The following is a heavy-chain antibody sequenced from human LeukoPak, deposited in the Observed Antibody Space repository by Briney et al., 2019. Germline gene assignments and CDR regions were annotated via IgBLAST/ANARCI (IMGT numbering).Heavy chain of an antibody. V-gene: IGHV4-59*11. J-gene: IGHJ4*02. CDR3: ARGGSYFDY. CDR1: GGSISSHY. Sequence: SETLSLTCTVSGGSISSHYWSWIRQPPGKGLEWIGYIYYSGSTSYNPSLKSRVTISVDTSKNQFSLKLSSVTAADTAVYYCARGGSYFDYWGQGTLVTVSS. D-gene: IGHD1-26*01. CDR2: IYYSGST.